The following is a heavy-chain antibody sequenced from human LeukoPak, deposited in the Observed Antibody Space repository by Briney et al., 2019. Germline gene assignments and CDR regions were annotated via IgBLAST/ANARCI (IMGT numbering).Heavy chain of an antibody. CDR1: GFTVTSKH. J-gene: IGHJ4*02. CDR3: AKGHLTGCIDY. D-gene: IGHD1-1*01. CDR2: VESGGDT. Sequence: GGSLRLPCAASGFTVTSKHMNWVRQAPGKGLEWVLVVESGGDTSYANSVRGRFAVSRDIFQNTLYLQMNSLRVDDTAVYYCAKGHLTGCIDYWGQGTLVTVSS. V-gene: IGHV3-53*01.